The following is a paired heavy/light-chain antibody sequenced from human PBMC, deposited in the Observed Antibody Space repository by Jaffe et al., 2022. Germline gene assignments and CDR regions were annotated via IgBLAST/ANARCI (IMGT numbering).Light chain of an antibody. V-gene: IGKV1-NL1*01. Sequence: DIQMTQSPSSLSASVGDRVTINCRASQAISNSLAWYQHKPGKAPKLLFYAASTLESGVPSRFSGSGSGTDYTLTISSLQSEDFATYYCQQYYTTPLTFGGGTKVEIK. CDR1: QAISNS. CDR2: AAS. CDR3: QQYYTTPLT. J-gene: IGKJ4*01.
Heavy chain of an antibody. CDR1: GASISNNHYY. CDR2: VFYSGDT. CDR3: ARHKYTTGWYQGWFDP. D-gene: IGHD6-19*01. J-gene: IGHJ5*02. V-gene: IGHV4-39*01. Sequence: QLQLQESGPGLVKPSETLSLICTVSGASISNNHYYWGWIRQPPGKGLEWIGSVFYSGDTYYTPSLKSRVTISVDSSKTQFSLKLTSVTAADTAMYYCARHKYTTGWYQGWFDPWGQGTPVIVSS.